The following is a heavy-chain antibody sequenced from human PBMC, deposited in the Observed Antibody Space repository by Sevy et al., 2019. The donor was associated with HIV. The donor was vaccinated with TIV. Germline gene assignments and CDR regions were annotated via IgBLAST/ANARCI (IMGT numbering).Heavy chain of an antibody. CDR2: ISSSSTYI. V-gene: IGHV3-21*01. Sequence: GESLKISCAASGFTFSRYSMNWVRQAPGKGLEWDSLISSSSTYIYYADSVKGRFTISRDNSKNTLYLQMNSLRAEDTAVYYCARAPQPGYSSSRYRYYYDSSGSSLYGMDVWGQGTTVTVSS. J-gene: IGHJ6*02. CDR3: ARAPQPGYSSSRYRYYYDSSGSSLYGMDV. CDR1: GFTFSRYS. D-gene: IGHD3-22*01.